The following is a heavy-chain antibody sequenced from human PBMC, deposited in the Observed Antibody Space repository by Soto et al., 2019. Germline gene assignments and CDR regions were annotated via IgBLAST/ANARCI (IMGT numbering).Heavy chain of an antibody. V-gene: IGHV3-66*01. Sequence: EVQLVESGGGLVQPGGSLRLSFAASGFTVSSNYMSWVRQAPGKGLEWVSVIYSGGSTYYADSVKGRFTISRDNSKNPLYLQMNSLRAEDTAVYYCARDRSTIYAFDIWGQGTMVTVSS. CDR1: GFTVSSNY. CDR2: IYSGGST. D-gene: IGHD3-3*01. J-gene: IGHJ3*02. CDR3: ARDRSTIYAFDI.